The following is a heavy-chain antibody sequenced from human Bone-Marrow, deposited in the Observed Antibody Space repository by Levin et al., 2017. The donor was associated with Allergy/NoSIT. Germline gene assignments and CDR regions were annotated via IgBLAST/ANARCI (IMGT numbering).Heavy chain of an antibody. CDR2: INPNSGGT. CDR3: ARDSRRARGCSGGSCYLPYNWFDP. CDR1: GYTFTGYY. D-gene: IGHD2-15*01. J-gene: IGHJ5*02. Sequence: GGSLRLSCKASGYTFTGYYMHWVRQAPGQGLEWMGWINPNSGGTNYAQKFQGWVTMTRDTSISTAYMELSRLRSDDTAVYYCARDSRRARGCSGGSCYLPYNWFDPWGQGTLVTVSS. V-gene: IGHV1-2*04.